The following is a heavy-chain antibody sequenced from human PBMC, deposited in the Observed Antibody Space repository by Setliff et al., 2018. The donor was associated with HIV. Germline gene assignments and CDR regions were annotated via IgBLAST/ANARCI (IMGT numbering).Heavy chain of an antibody. CDR1: GFTVSNNY. J-gene: IGHJ4*02. CDR3: ARAGHYGTVGFDY. Sequence: PGGSLSLSCTASGFTVSNNYMNWVRQAPGKGLEWVSLINSGGNTYYADSVKGRFTISRDSSKNTLYLQMNSLRAEDTAVFYCARAGHYGTVGFDYWGQGTLVTVSS. D-gene: IGHD3-22*01. V-gene: IGHV3-66*02. CDR2: INSGGNT.